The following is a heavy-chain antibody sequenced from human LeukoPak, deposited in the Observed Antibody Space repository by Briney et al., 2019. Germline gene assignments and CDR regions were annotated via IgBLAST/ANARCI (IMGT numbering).Heavy chain of an antibody. CDR3: ARRGYTFGFDY. D-gene: IGHD5-18*01. CDR1: GCSFTNYW. V-gene: IGHV5-51*01. Sequence: HGESLQISWKGSGCSFTNYWIGWVRQMPGKGLEGMGIIYPGDSDTRYSPSFQGQVTFSADKSINTPYLQWSSLKALDTAMYYCARRGYTFGFDYWGQGTLVTVSS. CDR2: IYPGDSDT. J-gene: IGHJ4*02.